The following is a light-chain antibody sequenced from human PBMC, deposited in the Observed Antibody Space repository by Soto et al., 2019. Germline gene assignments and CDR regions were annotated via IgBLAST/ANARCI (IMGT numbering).Light chain of an antibody. J-gene: IGLJ2*01. V-gene: IGLV2-14*01. CDR3: SSYTISNTVV. Sequence: QSVLTQPASVSGSPGQSITISCTGTSSDVGAYKYVSWYQQHPGKAPKLMIYDVSNRPSGVSNRFSGSKSGNTASLTISGLQTEDEADYYCSSYTISNTVVFGGGTKLTVL. CDR1: SSDVGAYKY. CDR2: DVS.